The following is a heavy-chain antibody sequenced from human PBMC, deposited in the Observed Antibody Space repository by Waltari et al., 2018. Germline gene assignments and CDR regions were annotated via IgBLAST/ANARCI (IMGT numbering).Heavy chain of an antibody. CDR1: GYSISSGYY. CDR3: ARLGNWFDP. V-gene: IGHV4-38-2*01. J-gene: IGHJ5*02. D-gene: IGHD1-26*01. Sequence: QVQLQESGPGLVKPSETLSLTCAVSGYSISSGYYWGWIRQPPGKGLEWIGSIYHSGSTYYNPSLKSRVTISVDTSKNQFSLKLSSVTAADTAVYYCARLGNWFDPWGQGTLVTVSS. CDR2: IYHSGST.